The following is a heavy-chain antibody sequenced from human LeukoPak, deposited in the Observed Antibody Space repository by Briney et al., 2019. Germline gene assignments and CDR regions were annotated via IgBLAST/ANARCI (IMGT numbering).Heavy chain of an antibody. CDR3: ARWRLYCSSTSCYFDY. Sequence: GGSLRLSCAASGFTFSSYWMSWVRQAPGKGLEWVANIKQDGSEKYYVDSVKGRFTISRDNAKNSVYLQMNSLRAEDTAVYYCARWRLYCSSTSCYFDYWGQGTLVTVSS. CDR2: IKQDGSEK. J-gene: IGHJ4*02. D-gene: IGHD2-2*01. CDR1: GFTFSSYW. V-gene: IGHV3-7*03.